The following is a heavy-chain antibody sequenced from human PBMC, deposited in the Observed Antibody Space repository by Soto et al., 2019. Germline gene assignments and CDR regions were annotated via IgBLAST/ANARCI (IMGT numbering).Heavy chain of an antibody. D-gene: IGHD3-3*01. CDR2: IIPIFGTA. J-gene: IGHJ6*02. Sequence: QVQLVQSGAEVKKPGSTVKVPCKTCGGTFSSYALRWVRQAPGQRLEWMGGIIPIFGTANYAQKFQGRVTITADESMSTACMELSSLRSEDTAVYYGESGDYDFWRRPGGGIDVSGQGTTVTDSS. V-gene: IGHV1-69*12. CDR1: GGTFSSYA. CDR3: ESGDYDFWRRPGGGIDV.